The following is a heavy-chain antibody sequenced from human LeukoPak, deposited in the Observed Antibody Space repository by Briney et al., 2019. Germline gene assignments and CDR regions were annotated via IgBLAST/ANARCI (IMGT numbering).Heavy chain of an antibody. CDR2: IIPIFGAA. V-gene: IGHV1-69*01. Sequence: ASVKISCKTSGGTSSSHAISWVRQAPGQGLEWMGGIIPIFGAANYAQSFQGRIMMTADESANTVYMELSSLRSDDTAVYYCARENEQGLRYFDWVHNWFDPWGQGTLVTVSS. J-gene: IGHJ5*02. CDR1: GGTSSSHA. D-gene: IGHD3-9*01. CDR3: ARENEQGLRYFDWVHNWFDP.